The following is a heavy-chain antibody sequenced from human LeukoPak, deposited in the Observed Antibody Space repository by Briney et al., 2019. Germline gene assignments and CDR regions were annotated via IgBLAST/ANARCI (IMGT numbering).Heavy chain of an antibody. CDR3: ASQGGLRNDF. CDR1: GGSITSRDC. V-gene: IGHV4-4*02. J-gene: IGHJ4*02. D-gene: IGHD2-15*01. Sequence: PSETLSLTCGVSGGSITSRDCWSWVRQPPGKGLEWIGEICLDGRIHYTPSLKSRISISIDRSKDQFSLNLISVAAADTAIYFCASQGGLRNDFWGQGTLDTVSS. CDR2: ICLDGRI.